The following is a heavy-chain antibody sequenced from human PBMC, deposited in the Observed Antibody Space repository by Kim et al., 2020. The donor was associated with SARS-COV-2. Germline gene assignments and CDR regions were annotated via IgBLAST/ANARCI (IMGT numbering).Heavy chain of an antibody. J-gene: IGHJ5*02. CDR2: TL. CDR3: ARDQGGSSNP. V-gene: IGHV3-48*01. D-gene: IGHD2-15*01. Sequence: TLCNADMGKGRFTISRDNAKNSLYRQMNSLRAEDTAVYYCARDQGGSSNPWGQGTLVTVSS.